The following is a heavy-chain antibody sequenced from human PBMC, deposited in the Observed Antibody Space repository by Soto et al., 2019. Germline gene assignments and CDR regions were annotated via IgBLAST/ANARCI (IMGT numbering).Heavy chain of an antibody. CDR3: VRGAWGSIHDH. D-gene: IGHD3-16*01. J-gene: IGHJ4*02. CDR1: GFTFSSYG. CDR2: ISGSGDAT. Sequence: EVQLLESGGGLVQPGGSLRLSCGASGFTFSSYGMSWVRQGPGKGLEWVADISGSGDATHYADSVKGHFTISRDNSKNTLFLQMNSLRAEDTAIYYCVRGAWGSIHDHWGQGTLVIVSS. V-gene: IGHV3-23*01.